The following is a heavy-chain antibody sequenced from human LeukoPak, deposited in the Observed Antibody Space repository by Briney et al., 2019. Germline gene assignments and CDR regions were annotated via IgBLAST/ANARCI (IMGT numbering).Heavy chain of an antibody. CDR3: ARGSTSLNRDFDH. CDR1: GFTFSSYW. D-gene: IGHD2-2*01. V-gene: IGHV3-7*01. CDR2: IKQDGSEK. Sequence: GGSLRLSCAASGFTFSSYWMSWVRQAPGKGLEWVANIKQDGSEKYYVDSVKGRFTISRDNAKNSLYLQMNSLRAEDTAVYYCARGSTSLNRDFDHWGQGTLVTVSS. J-gene: IGHJ4*02.